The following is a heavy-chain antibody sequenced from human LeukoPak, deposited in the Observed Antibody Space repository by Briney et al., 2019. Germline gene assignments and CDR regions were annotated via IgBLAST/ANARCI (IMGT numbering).Heavy chain of an antibody. CDR3: ARVLPGGSGSPDY. D-gene: IGHD3-10*01. CDR1: GGSISSFF. Sequence: SETLSLTCTVSGGSISSFFWSWIRQSPEKGLEWIGYIYSSGTTTYNPSLKSRVTISLDSSKNEFSLKLSSVTAADTAVYYCARVLPGGSGSPDYRGQGTLVTVSS. J-gene: IGHJ4*02. V-gene: IGHV4-59*01. CDR2: IYSSGTT.